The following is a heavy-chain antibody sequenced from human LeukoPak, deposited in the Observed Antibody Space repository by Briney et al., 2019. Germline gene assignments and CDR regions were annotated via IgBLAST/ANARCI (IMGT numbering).Heavy chain of an antibody. CDR2: ISSSSSTI. Sequence: GGSLRLSCAASGFTFSSHSMNWVRQAPGKGLEWVSYISSSSSTIYYADSVKGRFTISRDNAKNSLYLQMNSLRAEDTAVYYCARLRGSITMVRGLIAYGMDDWGQGTTVTVSS. CDR1: GFTFSSHS. J-gene: IGHJ6*02. V-gene: IGHV3-48*01. D-gene: IGHD3-10*01. CDR3: ARLRGSITMVRGLIAYGMDD.